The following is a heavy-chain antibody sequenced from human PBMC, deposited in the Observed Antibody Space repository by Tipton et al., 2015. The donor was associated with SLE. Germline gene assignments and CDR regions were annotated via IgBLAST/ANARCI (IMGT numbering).Heavy chain of an antibody. Sequence: SLRLSCAASGFTFSSYDMSWVRQAPGKGLEWVSSINNDGDRTYYADSVKGRFTISRDNSHNTLYLQINSPTAEDTATYYCAGELLDYFDFWGQGTLVTVSS. J-gene: IGHJ4*02. D-gene: IGHD1-26*01. CDR2: INNDGDRT. V-gene: IGHV3-23*01. CDR1: GFTFSSYD. CDR3: AGELLDYFDF.